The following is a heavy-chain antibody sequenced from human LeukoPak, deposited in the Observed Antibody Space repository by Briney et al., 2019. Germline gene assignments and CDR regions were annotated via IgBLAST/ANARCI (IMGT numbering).Heavy chain of an antibody. Sequence: SETLSLTCTVSGGSISSYYWSWIRQPPGKGLEWTGYIYYSGSTNYNPSLKSRVTISVDTSKNQFSLKLSSVTAADTAVYYCARVGVLAAAGDNWFDPWGQGTLVTVSS. CDR1: GGSISSYY. V-gene: IGHV4-59*01. J-gene: IGHJ5*02. CDR2: IYYSGST. D-gene: IGHD6-13*01. CDR3: ARVGVLAAAGDNWFDP.